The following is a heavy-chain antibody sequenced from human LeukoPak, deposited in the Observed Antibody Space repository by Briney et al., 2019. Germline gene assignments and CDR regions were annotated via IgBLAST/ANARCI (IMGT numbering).Heavy chain of an antibody. CDR2: ISACNGNT. Sequence: GASVKVSCKASGYTFTSYGISWVRQAPGQGLEWMGWISACNGNTNYAQKLQGRVTMTTDTSTSTAYMELRSLRSDDTAVYYCARVPNRVDWNYFDYWGQGTLVTVSS. CDR3: ARVPNRVDWNYFDY. D-gene: IGHD3/OR15-3a*01. V-gene: IGHV1-18*01. CDR1: GYTFTSYG. J-gene: IGHJ4*02.